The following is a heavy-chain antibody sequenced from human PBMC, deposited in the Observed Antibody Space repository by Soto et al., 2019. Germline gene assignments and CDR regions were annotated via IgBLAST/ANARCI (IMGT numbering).Heavy chain of an antibody. D-gene: IGHD3-3*01. J-gene: IGHJ4*02. CDR1: GYTFTSYG. CDR2: ISAYNGNT. V-gene: IGHV1-18*01. Sequence: ASVKVSCKASGYTFTSYGISWVRQAPGQGLEWMGWISAYNGNTNYAQKLQGRVTMTTDTSTSTAYMELGSLRSDDTAVYYCARDGHDFWSGYYPPDYWGQGTLVTVSS. CDR3: ARDGHDFWSGYYPPDY.